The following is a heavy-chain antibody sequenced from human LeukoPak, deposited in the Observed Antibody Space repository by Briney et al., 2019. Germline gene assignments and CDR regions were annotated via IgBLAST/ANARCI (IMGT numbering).Heavy chain of an antibody. V-gene: IGHV2-5*02. CDR3: AHRKNYYDSSVFDN. CDR1: GFSLNTRGVG. Sequence: SGPTLVNPTQTLTLTCTFSGFSLNTRGVGGCWIRQPPGRALEWLALIYWDDDRRYSPSLKSRLTITKDTSRNQVVLTMTNMDPVDTATYFCAHRKNYYDSSVFDNWGQGTLVTVSS. CDR2: IYWDDDR. J-gene: IGHJ4*02. D-gene: IGHD3-22*01.